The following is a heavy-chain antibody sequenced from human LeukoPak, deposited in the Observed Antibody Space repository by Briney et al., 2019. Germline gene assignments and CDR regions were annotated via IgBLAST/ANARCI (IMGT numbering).Heavy chain of an antibody. CDR3: ARLGAGDAFDI. CDR1: GGSFSGYY. CDR2: INHSGST. J-gene: IGHJ3*02. D-gene: IGHD1-26*01. Sequence: KPSETLSLTCAVYGGSFSGYYWSWIRQPPGRGLEWIGEINHSGSTNYNPSLKSRVTISVDTSKNQFSLKLSSVTAADTAVYYCARLGAGDAFDIWGQGTMVTVSS. V-gene: IGHV4-34*01.